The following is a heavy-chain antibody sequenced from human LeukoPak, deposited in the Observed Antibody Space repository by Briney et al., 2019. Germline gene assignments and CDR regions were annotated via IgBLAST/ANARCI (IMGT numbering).Heavy chain of an antibody. V-gene: IGHV3-15*01. CDR3: TNGTISPGTWT. J-gene: IGHJ4*02. CDR1: GFTFSNTW. D-gene: IGHD5-24*01. CDR2: IKSKTYGGPT. Sequence: GGSLRLSCAASGFTFSNTWMSWVRQAPGKGLEWVGRIKSKTYGGPTTYAAPVKGRFTISRDDSRDTLYLQMNSLKTEDTAVYYCTNGTISPGTWTWGQGTLATVSS.